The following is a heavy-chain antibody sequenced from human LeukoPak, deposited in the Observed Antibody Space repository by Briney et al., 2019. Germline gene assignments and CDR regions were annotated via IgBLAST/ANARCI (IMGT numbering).Heavy chain of an antibody. CDR3: AKGAYPTPRRYYYYGMDV. V-gene: IGHV3-23*01. CDR2: ISGGGGGT. J-gene: IGHJ6*02. Sequence: GGSLRLSCAASGFTFSNSGMTWVRQAPGKGLEWVSPISGGGGGTYYADSLKGRFTISRDNSKNTLYLQMNSLRAEDTAVYYCAKGAYPTPRRYYYYGMDVWGQGTTVTVSS. CDR1: GFTFSNSG.